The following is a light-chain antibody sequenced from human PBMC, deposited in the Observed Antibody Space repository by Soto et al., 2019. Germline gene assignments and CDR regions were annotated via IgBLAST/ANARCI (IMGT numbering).Light chain of an antibody. CDR2: KAS. J-gene: IGKJ1*01. CDR1: QSISSW. CDR3: QRWYGYMWT. V-gene: IGKV1-5*03. Sequence: DIHLTQSPSTLSASVGDRVTITCRASQSISSWLAWYQQKPGKAPKLLIYKASTLESGVPSRFSGSGSGTEFTLTISSLQPDDFATYYCQRWYGYMWTFGQGTKVEIK.